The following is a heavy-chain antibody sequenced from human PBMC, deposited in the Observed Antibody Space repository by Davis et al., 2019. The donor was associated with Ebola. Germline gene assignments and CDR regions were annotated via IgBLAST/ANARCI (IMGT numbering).Heavy chain of an antibody. Sequence: GESLKISCAASGFTFSSYWMSWVRQAPGKGLEWVANIKEDGSEKHYVDSVKGRFTISRDNAKNSLYVQMNSLRAEDTAVYYCTRGPSTGNSFSYWGQGTLVTVSS. CDR2: IKEDGSEK. CDR1: GFTFSSYW. J-gene: IGHJ4*02. D-gene: IGHD6-13*01. V-gene: IGHV3-7*01. CDR3: TRGPSTGNSFSY.